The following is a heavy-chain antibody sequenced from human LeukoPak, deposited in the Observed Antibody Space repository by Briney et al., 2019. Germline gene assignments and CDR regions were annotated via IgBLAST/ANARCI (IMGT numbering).Heavy chain of an antibody. CDR1: GGSISSYY. CDR3: GRYDHPVITPIDS. CDR2: IYYSGST. Sequence: SETLSLTCSVSGGSISSYYWSWIRQPPGKGLEWIGYIYYSGSTNYNPSLKSRVTISVDTSKNQFSLILSSVTAADTAVYYCGRYDHPVITPIDSWGQGTLVTVPS. D-gene: IGHD3-3*01. J-gene: IGHJ4*02. V-gene: IGHV4-59*08.